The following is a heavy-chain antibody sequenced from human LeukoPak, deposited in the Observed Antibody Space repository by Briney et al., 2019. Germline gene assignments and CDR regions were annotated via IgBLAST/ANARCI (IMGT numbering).Heavy chain of an antibody. Sequence: ASVKVSCKASGGTFSSYTISWVRQAPGQGLEWVGRIIPILGIANYAQKFQGRVTITADKSTRTAYMELSSLRSEDTAVYYCALTTVVTRIDYWGQGTLVTVSS. D-gene: IGHD4-23*01. V-gene: IGHV1-69*02. J-gene: IGHJ4*02. CDR3: ALTTVVTRIDY. CDR1: GGTFSSYT. CDR2: IIPILGIA.